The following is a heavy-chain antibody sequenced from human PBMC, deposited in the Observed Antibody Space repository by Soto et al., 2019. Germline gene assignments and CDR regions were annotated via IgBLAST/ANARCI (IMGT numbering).Heavy chain of an antibody. Sequence: HPGKGLEWIGYIYYSGSTYYNPSLKSRVTISVDTSKNQFSLKRSYVIAADTAVFFFSSRRRHTRLAPGLGIPAEPSSDL. D-gene: IGHD3-9*01. J-gene: IGHJ2*01. CDR3: SSRRRHTRLAPGLGIPAEPSSDL. V-gene: IGHV4-31*02. CDR2: IYYSGST.